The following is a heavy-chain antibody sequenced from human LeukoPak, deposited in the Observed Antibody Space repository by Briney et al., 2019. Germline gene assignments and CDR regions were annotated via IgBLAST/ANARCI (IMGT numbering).Heavy chain of an antibody. CDR3: GREGTLRFLEWLGDAFDI. CDR1: GFTFSSYW. CDR2: INSDGSST. V-gene: IGHV3-74*01. D-gene: IGHD3-3*01. J-gene: IGHJ3*02. Sequence: GGSLRLSCAASGFTFSSYWMHWVRQAPGKGLVWVSRINSDGSSTSYADSVKGRFTISRDNAKNTLYLQMNSLRAEDTAVYYCGREGTLRFLEWLGDAFDIWGQGTMVTVSS.